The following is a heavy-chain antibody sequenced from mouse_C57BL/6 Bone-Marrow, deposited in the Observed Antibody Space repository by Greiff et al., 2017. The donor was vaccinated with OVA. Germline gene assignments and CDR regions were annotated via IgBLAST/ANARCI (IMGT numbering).Heavy chain of an antibody. D-gene: IGHD2-12*01. CDR3: ARSYSNDGLVFAY. CDR2: INPSNGGT. J-gene: IGHJ3*01. CDR1: GYTFTSYW. Sequence: QVQLQQPGTELVKPGASVKLSCKASGYTFTSYWMHWVKQRPGQGLEWIGNINPSNGGTNYNEKFKSKATLTVDKSSSTAYMQLSSLTSEDSAVDYGARSYSNDGLVFAYWGQGTLVTVSA. V-gene: IGHV1-53*01.